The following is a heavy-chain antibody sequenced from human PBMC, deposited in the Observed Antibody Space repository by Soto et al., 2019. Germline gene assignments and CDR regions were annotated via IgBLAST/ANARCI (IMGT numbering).Heavy chain of an antibody. J-gene: IGHJ4*02. D-gene: IGHD1-1*01. V-gene: IGHV1-18*01. CDR3: ARGRYGDY. CDR1: GYTFTSYG. Sequence: QVHLVQSGAEVKKPGASVKVSCKCSGYTFTSYGITWVRQAPGQGLEWMGWISAHNGNTDYAQKLQGRVTVTRDTSTSTPYMELRSLRSDDTAVYYCARGRYGDYWGQGALVTVSS. CDR2: ISAHNGNT.